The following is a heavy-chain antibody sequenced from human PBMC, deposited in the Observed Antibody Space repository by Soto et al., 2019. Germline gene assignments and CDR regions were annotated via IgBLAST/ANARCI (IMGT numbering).Heavy chain of an antibody. Sequence: QVQLQESGPGLVKPSETLSLTCTVSGGSISSYYWSWIRQPPGKGLEWIGYIYYSGSTNYNPSLKSRVTISVDTSKNQFSLKLSSVTAADTAVYYCARLPAARPYYWGQGTLVTVSS. CDR2: IYYSGST. D-gene: IGHD6-6*01. V-gene: IGHV4-59*08. CDR3: ARLPAARPYY. J-gene: IGHJ4*02. CDR1: GGSISSYY.